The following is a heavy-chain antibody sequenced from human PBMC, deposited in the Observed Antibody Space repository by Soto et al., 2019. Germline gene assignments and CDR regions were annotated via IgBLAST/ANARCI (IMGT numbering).Heavy chain of an antibody. D-gene: IGHD1-1*01. Sequence: QVQLVQSGAEVKKPGASVKVSCKASGYTFTSYAMHWVRQAPGQRLEWMGWINAGNGNTKYSQKFQGRVTITRDTSASTAYMESSSLRSEDTAVYYCARPMYNWNDFYGMDVWGQGTTVTVSS. CDR2: INAGNGNT. CDR1: GYTFTSYA. CDR3: ARPMYNWNDFYGMDV. J-gene: IGHJ6*02. V-gene: IGHV1-3*01.